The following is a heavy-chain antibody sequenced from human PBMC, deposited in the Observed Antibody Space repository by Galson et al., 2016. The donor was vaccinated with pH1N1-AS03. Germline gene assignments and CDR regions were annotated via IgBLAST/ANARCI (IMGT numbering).Heavy chain of an antibody. J-gene: IGHJ4*02. D-gene: IGHD3-10*01. CDR2: ISSSGGHI. CDR3: ARDGLDRSGRDY. Sequence: SLRLSCAASGFTFSSHSMNWVRQAPGKGLGWVSSISSSGGHIYYADSVKGRFTISRDNAKKSLYLEMNSLRAEDTAIYYCARDGLDRSGRDYWGQGTLVTVSS. CDR1: GFTFSSHS. V-gene: IGHV3-21*01.